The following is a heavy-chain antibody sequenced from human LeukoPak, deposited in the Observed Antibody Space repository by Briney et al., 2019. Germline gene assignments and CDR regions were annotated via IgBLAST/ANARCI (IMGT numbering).Heavy chain of an antibody. J-gene: IGHJ4*02. CDR3: AKAAVPAAINGYLDY. V-gene: IGHV3-9*03. CDR2: ISWNSGSI. CDR1: GFTFDDYA. Sequence: PGGSLRLSCAASGFTFDDYAMHWVRQAPGKGLDCVSGISWNSGSIGYADSVKGRFTISRDNAKNSLYLQMNSLRAEDMALYYCAKAAVPAAINGYLDYWGQGTLVTVSS. D-gene: IGHD2-2*02.